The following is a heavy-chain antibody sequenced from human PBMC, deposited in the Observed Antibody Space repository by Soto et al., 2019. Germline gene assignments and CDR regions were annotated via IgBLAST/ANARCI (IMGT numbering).Heavy chain of an antibody. D-gene: IGHD2-21*02. CDR2: ISGSGGST. Sequence: GGSLRLSCAASGFTSSSYAMSWVRQAPGKGLEWVSAISGSGGSTYYADSVKGRFTISRDNSKNTLYLQMNSLRAEDTAVYYCADPVTGPFGYWGQGTLVTVSS. CDR1: GFTSSSYA. J-gene: IGHJ4*02. V-gene: IGHV3-23*01. CDR3: ADPVTGPFGY.